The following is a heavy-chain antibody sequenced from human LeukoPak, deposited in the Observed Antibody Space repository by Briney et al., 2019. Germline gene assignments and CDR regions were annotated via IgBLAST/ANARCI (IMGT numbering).Heavy chain of an antibody. D-gene: IGHD3-22*01. Sequence: GGSLRLSCAASGFTFSSYAVCWVRQAPGKGLQWVSSITSSGDNTYYADSVNGRFTISRDNTKNTLHLQVNSLRAKDTAVYYCVRGSRGNYDTWGQGTLVTVSS. J-gene: IGHJ5*02. CDR2: ITSSGDNT. CDR1: GFTFSSYA. V-gene: IGHV3-23*01. CDR3: VRGSRGNYDT.